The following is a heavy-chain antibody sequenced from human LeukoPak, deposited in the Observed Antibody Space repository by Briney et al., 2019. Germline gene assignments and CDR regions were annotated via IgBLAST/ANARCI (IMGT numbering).Heavy chain of an antibody. CDR2: ISGSGGST. V-gene: IGHV3-23*01. CDR3: ARVVIAIKGLDY. CDR1: GFTFSSYA. Sequence: GGPLRLSCAASGFTFSSYAMSWVRQAPGKGLEWVSAISGSGGSTYYADSVKGRFTISRDNSKNTLYLQMNSLRAEDTAVYYCARVVIAIKGLDYWGQGTLVTVSS. D-gene: IGHD2-21*01. J-gene: IGHJ4*02.